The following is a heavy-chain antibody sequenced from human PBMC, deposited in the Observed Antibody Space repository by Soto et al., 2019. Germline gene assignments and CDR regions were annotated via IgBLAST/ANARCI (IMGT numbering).Heavy chain of an antibody. J-gene: IGHJ4*02. CDR3: ATTPTYSRLGDH. CDR1: GYTFTSHG. CDR2: INPNNDNS. D-gene: IGHD3-22*01. Sequence: QVELVQSGGEVKKPGASVKFSCKASGYTFTSHGISCVRQAPGQGREWVGWINPNNDNSVSAQKVTDRVTLTTDTSTITVYMELRSLTSDDTAVYYCATTPTYSRLGDHWGQGTLVTVAS. V-gene: IGHV1-18*04.